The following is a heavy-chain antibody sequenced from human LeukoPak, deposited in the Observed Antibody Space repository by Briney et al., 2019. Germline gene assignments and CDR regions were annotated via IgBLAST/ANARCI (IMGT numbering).Heavy chain of an antibody. J-gene: IGHJ4*02. V-gene: IGHV3-30*18. CDR2: ISYDGNNK. CDR3: AKEGHRKRRDGYNFDC. Sequence: GGSLRLSCAVSGFVFSSYGMHWVRQAPGKGLEWVAVISYDGNNKYYADSVKGRFTISRDNSKNTLYLQMNCLRAEDTAVYYCAKEGHRKRRDGYNFDCWGQGTLVTVSS. CDR1: GFVFSSYG. D-gene: IGHD5-24*01.